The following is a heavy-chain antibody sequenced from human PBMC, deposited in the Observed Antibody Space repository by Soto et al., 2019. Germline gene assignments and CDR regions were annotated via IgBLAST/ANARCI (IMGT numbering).Heavy chain of an antibody. J-gene: IGHJ4*02. Sequence: EMQLVESGGGLVQPGRSLRLSCAASGFTFDDYAMHWVRQVPGKGLEWVSGISWNSASIGYADSVKGRFTTSRDNAKNSLYLEMNSLRTEDTALYYCAKGLVAGATIDDYWGQGTLVTVSS. CDR1: GFTFDDYA. CDR3: AKGLVAGATIDDY. V-gene: IGHV3-9*01. CDR2: ISWNSASI. D-gene: IGHD1-26*01.